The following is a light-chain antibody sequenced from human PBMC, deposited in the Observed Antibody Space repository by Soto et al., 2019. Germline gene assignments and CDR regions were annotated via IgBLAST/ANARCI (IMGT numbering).Light chain of an antibody. J-gene: IGKJ2*02. CDR2: GAF. CDR1: RSFSSGY. CDR3: YCYEYGGRSACT. Sequence: EIVLTQSPGTLSLSPGERATLSCRASRSFSSGYLAWYQQKPGQPPRLLIYGAFNRATGIPDRFSGSGSGAAFTHFISRLRREESEVYYGYCYEYGGRSACTFGQGTKLEIK. V-gene: IGKV3-20*01.